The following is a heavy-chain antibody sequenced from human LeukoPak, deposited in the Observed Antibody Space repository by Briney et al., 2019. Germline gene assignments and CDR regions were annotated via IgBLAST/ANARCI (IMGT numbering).Heavy chain of an antibody. CDR3: ARDPSGYFNY. CDR1: GGSFSGYY. V-gene: IGHV4-34*01. CDR2: INHSGST. J-gene: IGHJ4*02. D-gene: IGHD3-22*01. Sequence: SETLSLTCAVSGGSFSGYYWSWIRQPPGKGLEWIGEINHSGSTNYNPSLKSRVTISVDTSKNQFSLRLSSVTAADTAVYYCARDPSGYFNYWGQGTLATVSS.